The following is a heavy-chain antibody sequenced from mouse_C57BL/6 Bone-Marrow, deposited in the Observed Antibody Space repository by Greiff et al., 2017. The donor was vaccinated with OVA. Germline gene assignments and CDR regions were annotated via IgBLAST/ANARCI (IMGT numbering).Heavy chain of an antibody. CDR3: TVQVITTVVDWYFDV. Sequence: VQLQQSGTVLARPGASVKMSCKTSGYTFTSYWMHWVKQRPGQGLEWIGAIYPGNSDTSYNQKFKGKAKLTAVTSASTAYMELSSLTNEDSAVYYCTVQVITTVVDWYFDVWGTGTTVTVSS. J-gene: IGHJ1*03. D-gene: IGHD1-1*01. CDR2: IYPGNSDT. CDR1: GYTFTSYW. V-gene: IGHV1-5*01.